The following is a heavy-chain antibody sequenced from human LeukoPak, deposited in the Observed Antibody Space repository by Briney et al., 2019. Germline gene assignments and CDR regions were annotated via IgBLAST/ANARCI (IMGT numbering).Heavy chain of an antibody. CDR2: IWYDGSNK. CDR3: AKDLNYGNYYYYYYGMDV. J-gene: IGHJ6*02. D-gene: IGHD1-7*01. CDR1: GFTFSSYG. Sequence: GRSLRLSCAASGFTFSSYGMHWVRQAPGKGLEWVAVIWYDGSNKYYADSVKGRFTISRDNSKNTLYLQMNSLRAEDTAVYYCAKDLNYGNYYYYYYGMDVWGQGTTVTVSS. V-gene: IGHV3-33*06.